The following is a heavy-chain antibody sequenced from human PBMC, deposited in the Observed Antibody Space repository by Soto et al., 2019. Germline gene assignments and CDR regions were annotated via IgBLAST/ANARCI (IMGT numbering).Heavy chain of an antibody. CDR2: IYYSGST. J-gene: IGHJ6*02. CDR3: ARAARITIFGVVNYGMDV. D-gene: IGHD3-3*01. Sequence: SETLSLTCTVSGGSIVSGGYCCVWIRQQPWSGLELIGYIYYSGSTYYNPSLKSRVTISVDTSKNQFSLKLSSVTAADTAVYYCARAARITIFGVVNYGMDVWGQGTTVTVSS. V-gene: IGHV4-31*03. CDR1: GGSIVSGGYC.